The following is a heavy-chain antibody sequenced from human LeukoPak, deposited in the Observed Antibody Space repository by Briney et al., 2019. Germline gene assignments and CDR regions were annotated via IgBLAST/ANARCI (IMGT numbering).Heavy chain of an antibody. CDR2: ISSSSSTI. CDR1: GFTFSSYG. D-gene: IGHD3-22*01. Sequence: GGSLRLSCAASGFTFSSYGMHWVRQAPGKGLEWVSYISSSSSTIYYADSVKGRFTISRDNAKNSLYLQMNSLRAEDTAVYYCATPGVVIPNDAFDIWGQGTMVTVSS. CDR3: ATPGVVIPNDAFDI. V-gene: IGHV3-48*01. J-gene: IGHJ3*02.